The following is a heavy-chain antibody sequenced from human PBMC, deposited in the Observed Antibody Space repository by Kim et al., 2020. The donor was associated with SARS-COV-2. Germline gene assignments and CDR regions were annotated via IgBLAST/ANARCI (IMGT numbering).Heavy chain of an antibody. Sequence: SQTLSLTCAISGDSVSSNSAAWNWIRQSPSRGLEWLGRTYYRSKWYNDFAVSVRSRITINADTSKNHFSLHLNSVTPEDTAVYYCARAGLSMYIFDYWGQGTPVTVSS. CDR1: GDSVSSNSAA. J-gene: IGHJ4*02. CDR3: ARAGLSMYIFDY. CDR2: TYYRSKWYN. D-gene: IGHD6-6*01. V-gene: IGHV6-1*01.